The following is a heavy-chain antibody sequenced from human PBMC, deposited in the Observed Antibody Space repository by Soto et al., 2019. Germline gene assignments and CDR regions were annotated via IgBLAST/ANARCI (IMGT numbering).Heavy chain of an antibody. J-gene: IGHJ4*02. Sequence: PSETLSLTCAVYGGSFSGYYWSWIRQPPGKGLEWIGEINHSGSTNYNPSLKSRVTISVDTSKNQFSLKLSSVTAADTAVYYCARVARSSGYYFPPRYWGQGTLVTVSS. CDR2: INHSGST. CDR3: ARVARSSGYYFPPRY. CDR1: GGSFSGYY. V-gene: IGHV4-34*01. D-gene: IGHD3-22*01.